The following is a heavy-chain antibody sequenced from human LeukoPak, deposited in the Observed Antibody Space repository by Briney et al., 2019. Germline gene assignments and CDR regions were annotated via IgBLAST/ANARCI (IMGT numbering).Heavy chain of an antibody. V-gene: IGHV3-23*01. J-gene: IGHJ4*02. D-gene: IGHD3-22*01. Sequence: PGGSLRLSCAASGFTFSTYAMSWVRQAPGKGLEWVSAISGSGGGTYYADSVKGRFTISRDNSKNTLYLQLNSLRAEDTAVYYCAKGTIDGGQYYYDSSGGQGTLVTVSS. CDR1: GFTFSTYA. CDR2: ISGSGGGT. CDR3: AKGTIDGGQYYYDSS.